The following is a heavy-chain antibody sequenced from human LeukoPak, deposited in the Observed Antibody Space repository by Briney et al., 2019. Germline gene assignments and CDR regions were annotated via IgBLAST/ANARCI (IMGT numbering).Heavy chain of an antibody. CDR1: GFTFSSYA. CDR3: ARAGEQLLVPGFDF. CDR2: ISGSGGST. V-gene: IGHV3-23*01. Sequence: GGSLRLSCAASGFTFSSYAMRWVRQAPGKGLEWVSAISGSGGSTYYADSVKGRFTISRDNSKNTLYLQMNSLRVEDTAVYYCARAGEQLLVPGFDFWGQGTLVAVSS. D-gene: IGHD6-6*01. J-gene: IGHJ4*02.